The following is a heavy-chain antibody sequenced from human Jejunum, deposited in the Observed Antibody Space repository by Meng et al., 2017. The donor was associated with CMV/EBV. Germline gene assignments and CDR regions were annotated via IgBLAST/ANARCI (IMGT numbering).Heavy chain of an antibody. J-gene: IGHJ4*02. CDR2: TYYRSKWYS. D-gene: IGHD6-13*01. CDR3: ARGEDSSLDY. Sequence: QLPQSGPGLVTPAQTLSLPCAISGDSVSSNTVAWNWIRLSPSRGLEWLGSTYYRSKWYSEYTVSVRSRISITPDTSKNQFSLQLTSVTPDDTAVYYCARGEDSSLDYWGQGTLVTVSS. CDR1: GDSVSSNTVA. V-gene: IGHV6-1*01.